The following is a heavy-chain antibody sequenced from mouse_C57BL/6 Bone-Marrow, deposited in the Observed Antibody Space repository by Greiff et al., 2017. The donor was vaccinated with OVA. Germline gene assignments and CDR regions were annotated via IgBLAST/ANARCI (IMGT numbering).Heavy chain of an antibody. CDR1: GYTFTDYN. V-gene: IGHV1-18*01. D-gene: IGHD1-1*01. CDR3: ARFTTVGPLDD. Sequence: EVQLQQSGPELVKPGASVKIPCKASGYTFTDYNMDWVKQSHGKSLEWIGDINPNNGGTIYNQKFKGKATLTVDKSSSTAYMELRSLTSEDTAVYYCARFTTVGPLDDWGQGTTLTVSS. J-gene: IGHJ2*01. CDR2: INPNNGGT.